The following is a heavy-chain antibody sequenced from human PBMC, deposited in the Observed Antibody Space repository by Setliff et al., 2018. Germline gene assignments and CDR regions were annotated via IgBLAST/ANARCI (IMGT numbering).Heavy chain of an antibody. CDR1: GYTLTKLP. CDR2: TIPLFGTT. J-gene: IGHJ6*03. Sequence: SVKVSCKVSGYTLTKLPMHWVRQAPGQGLEWMGGTIPLFGTTDYAQKFHGRVTIITDESTSTAYMELSSLTSDDTAVYYCAREGVDTRSSTDYRYYMDVWGKGTTVTVSS. CDR3: AREGVDTRSSTDYRYYMDV. V-gene: IGHV1-69*05. D-gene: IGHD5-18*01.